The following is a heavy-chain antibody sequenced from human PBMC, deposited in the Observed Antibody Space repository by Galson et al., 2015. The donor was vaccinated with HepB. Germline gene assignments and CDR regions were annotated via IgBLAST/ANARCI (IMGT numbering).Heavy chain of an antibody. J-gene: IGHJ4*02. D-gene: IGHD3-3*01. V-gene: IGHV2-26*01. CDR1: GFSLSNARMG. Sequence: PALVKPTQTLTLTCTVSGFSLSNARMGVSWIRQPPGKALEWLAHIFSNDEKSYSTSLKSRLTISKDTSKSQVVLTMTNMDPVDTATYYCARMIKGGTTYYDFWSGYYYFDYWGQGTLVTVSS. CDR2: IFSNDEK. CDR3: ARMIKGGTTYYDFWSGYYYFDY.